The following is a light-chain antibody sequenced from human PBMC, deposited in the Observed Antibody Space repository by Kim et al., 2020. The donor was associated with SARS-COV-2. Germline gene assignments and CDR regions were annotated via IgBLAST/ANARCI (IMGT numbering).Light chain of an antibody. Sequence: GKTVTSSCTRSSGSFASNYVQWYQQRPGSSPTTVIYEDNQRPSGVPDRFSGSIDSSSNSASLTISGLKTEDEADYYCQSYDSTNQVFGGGTKLTVL. CDR2: EDN. CDR1: SGSFASNY. J-gene: IGLJ3*02. CDR3: QSYDSTNQV. V-gene: IGLV6-57*01.